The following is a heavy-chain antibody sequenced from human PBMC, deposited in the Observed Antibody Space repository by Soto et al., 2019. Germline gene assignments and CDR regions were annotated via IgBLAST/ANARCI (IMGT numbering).Heavy chain of an antibody. CDR2: IIPIFGTA. Sequence: QVQLVQSGAEVKKPGASVKVSCKASGGTFSSYAISWVRQAPGQGLEWMGGIIPIFGTANYAQKFQGRVTITADESTSTAYMELSSLRSEDTAVYYCARKPPPLDGYNDHPFDYWGQGTLVTVSS. CDR1: GGTFSSYA. CDR3: ARKPPPLDGYNDHPFDY. J-gene: IGHJ4*02. D-gene: IGHD5-12*01. V-gene: IGHV1-69*13.